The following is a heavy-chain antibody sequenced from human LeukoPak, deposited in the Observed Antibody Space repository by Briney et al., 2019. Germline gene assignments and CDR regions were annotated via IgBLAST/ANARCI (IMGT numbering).Heavy chain of an antibody. Sequence: PGGSLRLSCAASGFTFSSYAMSWVRQAPGKGLEWVSAISGSGGSTYYADSVKGRFTISRDNSKNTLYPQMNSLRAEDTAVYYCAKDPRSSWDRNAFDIWGQGTMVTVSS. J-gene: IGHJ3*02. CDR1: GFTFSSYA. CDR3: AKDPRSSWDRNAFDI. D-gene: IGHD6-13*01. CDR2: ISGSGGST. V-gene: IGHV3-23*01.